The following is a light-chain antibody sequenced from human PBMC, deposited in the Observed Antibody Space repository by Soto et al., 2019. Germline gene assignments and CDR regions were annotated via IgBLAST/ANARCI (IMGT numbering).Light chain of an antibody. J-gene: IGLJ1*01. CDR2: DVS. V-gene: IGLV2-14*03. CDR3: TSYTSSTPFYV. Sequence: QSVLTQPASVSGSPGQSIAISCTGARTDVDNYDYVSWCQQHPGQVPQLIIYDVSNRPSGVSDRFSGSKSGNTASLTISGLQAEGEADYYCTSYTSSTPFYVFGTGTKVTVL. CDR1: RTDVDNYDY.